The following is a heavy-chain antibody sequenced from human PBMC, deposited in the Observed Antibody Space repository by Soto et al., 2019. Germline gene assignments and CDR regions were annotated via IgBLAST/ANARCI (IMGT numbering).Heavy chain of an antibody. V-gene: IGHV3-73*01. D-gene: IGHD2-2*01. CDR3: TLGYCISTNCYPRFDP. CDR1: GFAFSGSA. J-gene: IGHJ5*02. CDR2: IRSKGNSYAT. Sequence: PGGSLRLSCAASGFAFSGSALHWVRQASGKGLEWVGRIRSKGNSYATAYAASVKGRFTISRDDSKNTAYLQMNSLKTEDTAVYCCTLGYCISTNCYPRFDPWGQGTLVTAPQ.